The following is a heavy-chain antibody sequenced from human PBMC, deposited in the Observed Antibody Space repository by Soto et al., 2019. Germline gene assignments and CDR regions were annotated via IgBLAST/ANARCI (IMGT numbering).Heavy chain of an antibody. CDR2: ISYSGTT. CDR1: GDSLTRPGYY. D-gene: IGHD5-12*01. Sequence: TSETLSLTCSVSGDSLTRPGYYWSWVRQYPGRGLEWIGYISYSGTTYYSPSLKSRLAISVDTSKNQFSLSLTSVTAADTAVYFCARGGRLVASILPFDSWGQGTLVTVSS. J-gene: IGHJ5*01. CDR3: ARGGRLVASILPFDS. V-gene: IGHV4-61*08.